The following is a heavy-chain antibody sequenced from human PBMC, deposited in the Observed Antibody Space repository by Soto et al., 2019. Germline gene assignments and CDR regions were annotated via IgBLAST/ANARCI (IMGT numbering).Heavy chain of an antibody. D-gene: IGHD1-1*01. CDR3: ARDRPDSNWNYYYYGMDV. CDR2: ISAYNGNT. CDR1: GYTFTSYG. J-gene: IGHJ6*02. V-gene: IGHV1-18*01. Sequence: ASVKVSFKASGYTFTSYGISWLRQAPGQGLEWMGWISAYNGNTNYAQKLQGRVTMTTDTSTSTAYMEQRSLRSDDTAVYYCARDRPDSNWNYYYYGMDVWGQGTTVTVSS.